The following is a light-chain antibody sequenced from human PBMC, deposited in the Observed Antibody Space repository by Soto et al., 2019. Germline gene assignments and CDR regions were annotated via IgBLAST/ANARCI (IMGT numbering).Light chain of an antibody. CDR3: QHYNNWPPNT. Sequence: EIVMTQSPATLSVSPGERATLSCRASQSVSSNLAWYQQKPGQAPRLLIYGASTRATGIPARFSGSGSGTEFTLTISSLQSEDFAVYYCQHYNNWPPNTFGQGNKLEI. V-gene: IGKV3-15*01. J-gene: IGKJ2*01. CDR2: GAS. CDR1: QSVSSN.